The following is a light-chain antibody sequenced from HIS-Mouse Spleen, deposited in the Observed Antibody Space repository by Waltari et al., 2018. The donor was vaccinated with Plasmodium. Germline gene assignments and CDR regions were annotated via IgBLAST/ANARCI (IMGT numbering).Light chain of an antibody. CDR3: SSYAGSNNLV. V-gene: IGLV2-8*01. J-gene: IGLJ2*01. CDR2: EVS. Sequence: QSALTPPPSASGSPGQSVTLSCTGTSRSVGGSNYVSWYQQHPAKAPKLMIYEVSKRPSGVPDRFSGSKSGNTASLTVSGLQAEDEADYYCSSYAGSNNLVFGGGTKLTVL. CDR1: SRSVGGSNY.